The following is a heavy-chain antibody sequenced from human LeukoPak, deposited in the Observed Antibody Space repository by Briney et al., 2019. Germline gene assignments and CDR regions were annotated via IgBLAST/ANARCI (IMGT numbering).Heavy chain of an antibody. D-gene: IGHD3-16*01. CDR2: IDTSGST. CDR1: GGTISSFY. CDR3: ARGLGGASYYMDV. Sequence: SETLSLTCTVSGGTISSFYWSWVRQSAGKGLEWIGRIDTSGSTHYNPSLGSRVTMSLDTSKNQFSLNLSSVTGADTAVYYCARGLGGASYYMDVWGKGTTVTVS. V-gene: IGHV4-4*07. J-gene: IGHJ6*03.